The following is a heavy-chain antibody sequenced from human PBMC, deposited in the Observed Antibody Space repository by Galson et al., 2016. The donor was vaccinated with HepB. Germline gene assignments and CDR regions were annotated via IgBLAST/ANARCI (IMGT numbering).Heavy chain of an antibody. V-gene: IGHV1-3*01. Sequence: SVKVSCKASGYTFTSYVIHWVRQAPGQRPEWMGWINAGNGNTYYSEKFQGRVIITRDTSASIAYMELSSLRSEDTGVYTCARAQRIAVAGTPWGYWGQGTLVTVSS. D-gene: IGHD6-19*01. J-gene: IGHJ4*02. CDR3: ARAQRIAVAGTPWGY. CDR2: INAGNGNT. CDR1: GYTFTSYV.